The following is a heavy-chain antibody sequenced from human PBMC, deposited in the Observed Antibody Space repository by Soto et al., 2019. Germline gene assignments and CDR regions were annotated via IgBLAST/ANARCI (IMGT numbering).Heavy chain of an antibody. CDR3: AKRPTDFWSGYSPSDY. V-gene: IGHV3-23*01. J-gene: IGHJ4*02. D-gene: IGHD3-3*01. CDR2: ISGGGDAS. Sequence: GGSLRLSCTASGFTFSSYAMDWVRQVPGKGLEWLSAISGGGDASHYADSVKGRFTISRDNSKNTLFLQMSSLRAEDTAVYYCAKRPTDFWSGYSPSDYWGQGALVTVSS. CDR1: GFTFSSYA.